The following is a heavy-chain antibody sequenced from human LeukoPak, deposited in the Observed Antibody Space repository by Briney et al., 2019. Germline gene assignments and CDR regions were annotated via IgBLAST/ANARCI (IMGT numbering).Heavy chain of an antibody. J-gene: IGHJ4*02. Sequence: SETLSLTCTVSGGSISSGGYYWSWMPQPPGRGLEWIGYIYHSGSTYYNPSLKSRVTITVDRSKNQLSLKLSFVTAADTAVYYCARNDYTRGWLFDYWGQGTLVTVSS. CDR3: ARNDYTRGWLFDY. CDR1: GGSISSGGYY. V-gene: IGHV4-30-2*01. CDR2: IYHSGST. D-gene: IGHD6-19*01.